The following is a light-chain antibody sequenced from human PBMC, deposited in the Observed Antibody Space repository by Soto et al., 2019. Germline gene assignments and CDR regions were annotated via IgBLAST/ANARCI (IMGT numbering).Light chain of an antibody. CDR3: CAYAGSNNFV. CDR1: SSDVGGYNY. Sequence: QSALTQPPSASGSPGQPVTISCTGTSSDVGGYNYVSWYQHHPRKAPKLMMYEVSERPSGVPDRFSGSKSINTASRTVSGLQAEEEADYYCCAYAGSNNFVFGTGTKVTV. V-gene: IGLV2-8*01. J-gene: IGLJ1*01. CDR2: EVS.